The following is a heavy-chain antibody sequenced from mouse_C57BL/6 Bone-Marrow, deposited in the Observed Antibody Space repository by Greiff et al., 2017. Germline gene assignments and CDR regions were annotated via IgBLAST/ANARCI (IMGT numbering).Heavy chain of an antibody. CDR3: ASDYGSSYWYFDV. D-gene: IGHD1-1*01. V-gene: IGHV1-85*01. Sequence: VKLMESGPELVKPGASVKLSCKASGYTFTSYDINWVKQRPGQGLEWIGWLYPRDGSTKYNEKFKGKATLTVDTSSSTAYMELHSLTSEDSAVYFCASDYGSSYWYFDVWGTGTTVTVSS. CDR2: LYPRDGST. CDR1: GYTFTSYD. J-gene: IGHJ1*03.